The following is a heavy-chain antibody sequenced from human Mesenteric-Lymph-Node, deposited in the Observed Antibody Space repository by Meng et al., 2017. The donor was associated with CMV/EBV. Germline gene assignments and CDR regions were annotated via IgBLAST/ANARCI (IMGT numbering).Heavy chain of an antibody. J-gene: IGHJ6*02. V-gene: IGHV4-34*01. D-gene: IGHD6-19*01. CDR2: INHSGST. CDR3: ARSGWGYYYGMDV. CDR1: GGSFSGYY. Sequence: GSLRLSCAVYGGSFSGYYWSWIRQPPGKGLEWIGEINHSGSTNYNPSLKSRVTISVDTSKNQFSLKLSSVTAADTAVYYCARSGWGYYYGMDVWGQGTTVTVSS.